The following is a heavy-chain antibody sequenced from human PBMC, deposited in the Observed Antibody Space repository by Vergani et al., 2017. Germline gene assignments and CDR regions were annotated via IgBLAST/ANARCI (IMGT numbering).Heavy chain of an antibody. CDR3: ATKCGGTPGCQIGYFRD. J-gene: IGHJ1*01. Sequence: QVQLVESGGGVVQPGRSLRLSCVVSGFTSSYYGMHWVRQAPGKGLEWVAVISYDGTQKYYADSVKGLFTISRDNSKSTLYLQMNSLRTDDTAVYYCATKCGGTPGCQIGYFRDWGQGTLVTVSS. D-gene: IGHD2-15*01. CDR2: ISYDGTQK. V-gene: IGHV3-30*03. CDR1: GFTSSYYG.